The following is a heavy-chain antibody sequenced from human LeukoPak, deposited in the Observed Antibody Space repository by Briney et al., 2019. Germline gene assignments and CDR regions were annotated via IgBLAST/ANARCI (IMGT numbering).Heavy chain of an antibody. D-gene: IGHD3-22*01. CDR2: IYYSGST. CDR1: GGSISSYY. V-gene: IGHV4-59*08. CDR3: ASSYYYDSSGYTPIDY. J-gene: IGHJ4*02. Sequence: PSETLSLTCTVSGGSISSYYWSWIRQPPGKGLEWIGYIYYSGSTYYNPSLKSRVTISVDTSKNQFSLKLSSVTAADTAVYYCASSYYYDSSGYTPIDYWGQGTLVTVSS.